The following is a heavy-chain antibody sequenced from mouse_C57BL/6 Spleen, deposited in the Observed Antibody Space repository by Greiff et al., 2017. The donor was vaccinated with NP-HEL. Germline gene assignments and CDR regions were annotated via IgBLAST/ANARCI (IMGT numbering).Heavy chain of an antibody. CDR1: GFTFSSYG. V-gene: IGHV5-6*01. J-gene: IGHJ2*01. Sequence: EVQRVESGGDLVKPGGSLKLSCAASGFTFSSYGMSWVRQTPDKRLEWVATISSGGSYTYYPDSVKGRFTISRDNAKNTLYLQMSSLKSEDTAMYYCARQENYSDYFDYWGQGTTLTVSS. D-gene: IGHD1-1*01. CDR2: ISSGGSYT. CDR3: ARQENYSDYFDY.